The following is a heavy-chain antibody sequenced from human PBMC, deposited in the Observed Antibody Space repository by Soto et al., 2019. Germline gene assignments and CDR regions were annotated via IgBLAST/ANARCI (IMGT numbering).Heavy chain of an antibody. CDR2: ISAYNGNT. CDR1: GYTFTSYG. Sequence: QVQLVQSGAEVKKPGASVKVSCKASGYTFTSYGVSWVRQAPGQGLEWMGWISAYNGNTKYAQKLQGIVTMTTDTSTNTAYMDLRSLRSDDTAVYYCARDSPPVDYWGQGTLVTVSS. V-gene: IGHV1-18*01. CDR3: ARDSPPVDY. J-gene: IGHJ4*02.